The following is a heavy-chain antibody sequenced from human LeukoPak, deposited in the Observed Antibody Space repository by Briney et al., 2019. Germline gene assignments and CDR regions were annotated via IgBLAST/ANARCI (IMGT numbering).Heavy chain of an antibody. D-gene: IGHD6-13*01. CDR2: ISAYNDNT. CDR3: ASRSIAASGPENTFDI. Sequence: GASVKVSCKASGYTFISYGFNWVRQAPGQGLEWMGWISAYNDNTKYAQKFQGRVTMTTDTSTSTAYMELRSLRSDDTAVYYCASRSIAASGPENTFDIWGQGTMVTVSS. CDR1: GYTFISYG. V-gene: IGHV1-18*01. J-gene: IGHJ3*02.